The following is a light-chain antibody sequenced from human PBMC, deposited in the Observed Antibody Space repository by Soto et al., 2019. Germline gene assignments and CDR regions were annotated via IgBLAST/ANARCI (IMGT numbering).Light chain of an antibody. Sequence: EIVLTQSPATLSVSPWERATLSCRASQFVSSNLAWYQQKPGQAPRLLIYDTSNRATGTPARFRGSGSGTEFTLTISSLQSEDLAVYYCQQYNNWPSFGQGTRLEIK. CDR1: QFVSSN. CDR3: QQYNNWPS. V-gene: IGKV3-15*01. CDR2: DTS. J-gene: IGKJ5*01.